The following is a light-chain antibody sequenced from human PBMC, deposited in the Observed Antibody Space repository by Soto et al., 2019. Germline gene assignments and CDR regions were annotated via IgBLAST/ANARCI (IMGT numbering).Light chain of an antibody. J-gene: IGKJ1*01. CDR1: PGISNY. CDR2: AAS. V-gene: IGKV1-27*01. CDR3: QKCNSAPWT. Sequence: DVQMTQSPSSLSASVGDRVTITCRASPGISNYLAWYQQKPGKVPKLLIYAASTLQSGVPSRFSGSGSGTDFTLTISSLQTEDVATYYCQKCNSAPWTFGQGTKVEIK.